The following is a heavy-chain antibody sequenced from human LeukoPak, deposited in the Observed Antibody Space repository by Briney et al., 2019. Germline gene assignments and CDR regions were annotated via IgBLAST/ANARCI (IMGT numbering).Heavy chain of an antibody. J-gene: IGHJ4*02. V-gene: IGHV1-69*06. Sequence: ASVKVSCKASGYTFTGYYMHWVRQAPGQGLEWMGRIIPIFGTANYAQKFQGRVTITADKSTSTAYMELSSLRSEDTAVYYCARRDSYGSNFDYWGQGTLVTVSS. D-gene: IGHD5-18*01. CDR1: GYTFTGYY. CDR3: ARRDSYGSNFDY. CDR2: IIPIFGTA.